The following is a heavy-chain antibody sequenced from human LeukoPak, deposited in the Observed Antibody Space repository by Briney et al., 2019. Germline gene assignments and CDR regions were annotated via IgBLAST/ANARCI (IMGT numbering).Heavy chain of an antibody. D-gene: IGHD4-11*01. CDR3: ARGVSGADYNGDASDV. Sequence: SETLPLTCTVSGGSIVGGTYYWNWIRQHPGKGLEWIGYIYYSGSTYYNPSLKSRITISVDTSKNQFSLNLISVTVADTAVYYCARGVSGADYNGDASDVWGQGTMVTVSS. CDR1: GGSIVGGTYY. CDR2: IYYSGST. J-gene: IGHJ3*01. V-gene: IGHV4-31*03.